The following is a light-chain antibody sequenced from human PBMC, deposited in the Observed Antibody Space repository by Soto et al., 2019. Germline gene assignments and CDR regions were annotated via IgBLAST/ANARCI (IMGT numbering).Light chain of an antibody. J-gene: IGKJ1*01. CDR2: GAS. CDR1: ETISDGS. Sequence: EIVLTQSPGTLSLSPGERAALSCRASETISDGSLAWYQQKSGQAPRLLIYGASSRATDIPDRFSGSGSGTDCTLTISRLEPEDVAVYSCQQYGNSPPRFGQGTKVEIK. V-gene: IGKV3-20*01. CDR3: QQYGNSPPR.